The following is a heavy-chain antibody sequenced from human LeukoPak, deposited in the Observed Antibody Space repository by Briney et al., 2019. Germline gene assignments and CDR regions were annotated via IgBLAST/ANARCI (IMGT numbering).Heavy chain of an antibody. Sequence: PGGSLRLSCAASGFTFSNYGMNWVRQAPGKGLEWVSGISSSGGNTYYADSVKGRFTISRDNSKNTLYLQMNSLRAEDTAVYYCARGGSEIDYWGQGTLVTVSS. D-gene: IGHD1-14*01. CDR2: ISSSGGNT. CDR3: ARGGSEIDY. CDR1: GFTFSNYG. J-gene: IGHJ4*02. V-gene: IGHV3-23*01.